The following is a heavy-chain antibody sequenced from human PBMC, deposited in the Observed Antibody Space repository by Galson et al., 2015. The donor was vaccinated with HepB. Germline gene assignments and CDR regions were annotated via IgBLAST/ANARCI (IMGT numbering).Heavy chain of an antibody. CDR3: VRDLGSITNYYYYGLDV. V-gene: IGHV4-31*03. CDR1: GIPISGVDYY. J-gene: IGHJ6*02. D-gene: IGHD3-10*01. Sequence: TLSLTCTVSGIPISGVDYYWSWIRQHPGKGLEWIGNIYYTGSTNYNPSLKSRVIISIDTSKNQFSLNLNSVTAADTAVYYCVRDLGSITNYYYYGLDVWGQGTTVTVSS. CDR2: IYYTGST.